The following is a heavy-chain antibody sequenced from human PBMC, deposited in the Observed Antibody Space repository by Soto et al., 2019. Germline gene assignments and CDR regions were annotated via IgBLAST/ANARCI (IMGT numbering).Heavy chain of an antibody. V-gene: IGHV1-69*13. Sequence: GASVKVSCKASGGTFSSYAISWVRQAPGQGLEWMGGIIPIFGTANYAQKFQGRVTITADESTSTAYMELSSLRSEDTAVYYCAAVDTAMVEYYFDYWGQGTLVTVSS. J-gene: IGHJ4*02. CDR2: IIPIFGTA. D-gene: IGHD5-18*01. CDR1: GGTFSSYA. CDR3: AAVDTAMVEYYFDY.